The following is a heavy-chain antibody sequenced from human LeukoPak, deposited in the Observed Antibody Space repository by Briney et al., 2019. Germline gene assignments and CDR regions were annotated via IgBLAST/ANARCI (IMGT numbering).Heavy chain of an antibody. D-gene: IGHD3-9*01. CDR3: ARHVWLQPFDY. V-gene: IGHV4-59*08. CDR1: GFTFNIYA. CDR2: IYYSGST. J-gene: IGHJ4*02. Sequence: GSLRLSCTASGFTFNIYAMTWVCQAPGKGLEWIGYIYYSGSTNYNPSLKSRVTISVDTSKNQFSLKLSSVTAADTAVYYCARHVWLQPFDYWGQGTLVTVSS.